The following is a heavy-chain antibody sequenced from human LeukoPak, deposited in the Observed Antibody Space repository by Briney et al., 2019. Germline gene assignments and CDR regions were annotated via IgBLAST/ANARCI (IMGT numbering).Heavy chain of an antibody. CDR2: IIPIFGIA. CDR1: GGTFISYA. Sequence: SVKVSCKASGGTFISYAISWVRQAPGQGLEWMGRIIPIFGIANYAQKFQGRVTITADKSTSTAYMELSSLRSEDTAVYYCAKGREIAVAGFEDWFDPWGQGTLVTVSS. CDR3: AKGREIAVAGFEDWFDP. J-gene: IGHJ5*02. D-gene: IGHD6-19*01. V-gene: IGHV1-69*04.